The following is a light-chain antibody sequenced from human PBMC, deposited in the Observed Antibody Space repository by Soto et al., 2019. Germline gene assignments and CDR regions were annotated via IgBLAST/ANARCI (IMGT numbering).Light chain of an antibody. CDR3: QQYDNLLQT. CDR2: DAS. Sequence: DIQMTQSPSSLSASVGDRVTITCQASRDISNYLNWYQQKPGKAPKLLIYDASNLETGVPSRFSGSGSGTDFTFTISSLQPEDIATYYCQQYDNLLQTFGGGTKVEIK. J-gene: IGKJ4*01. CDR1: RDISNY. V-gene: IGKV1-33*01.